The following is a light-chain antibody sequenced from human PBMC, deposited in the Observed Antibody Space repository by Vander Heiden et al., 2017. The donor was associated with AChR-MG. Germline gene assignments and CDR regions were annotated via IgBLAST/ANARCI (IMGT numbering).Light chain of an antibody. Sequence: SYELTQPPSVSVSPGQTVSITCSGDKLGDEYTSWYQHKSGQSPVLVIYQDWKRPSGIPERFSGSNSGNTATLTISGTQAIDEAVYYCQAWASSTVVFGGGTKLTVL. CDR3: QAWASSTVV. J-gene: IGLJ2*01. V-gene: IGLV3-1*01. CDR2: QDW. CDR1: KLGDEY.